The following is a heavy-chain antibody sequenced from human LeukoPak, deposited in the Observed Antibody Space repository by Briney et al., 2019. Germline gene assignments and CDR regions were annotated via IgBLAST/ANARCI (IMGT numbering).Heavy chain of an antibody. J-gene: IGHJ4*02. V-gene: IGHV3-11*04. D-gene: IGHD5-18*01. Sequence: GGSLRLSCAASGFTFSDYYMSWVRQAPGKGLEWVSYISSSISTIYYADSVKGRFTISRDNDKNSLYLQMNSLRAEDTAVYYCEKGGGGYRYGFRYWGQGTLVTVSS. CDR1: GFTFSDYY. CDR3: EKGGGGYRYGFRY. CDR2: ISSSISTI.